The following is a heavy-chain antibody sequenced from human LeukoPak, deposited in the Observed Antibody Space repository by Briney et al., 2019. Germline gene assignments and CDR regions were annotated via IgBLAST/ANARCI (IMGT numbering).Heavy chain of an antibody. CDR3: AREDVTVGYSFDY. CDR2: IYPSGSN. CDR1: GGSISSYY. Sequence: SETLSPTCIVSGGSISSYYWSWIRQPAGKGLEWTGRIYPSGSNNYNPSLKSRVTMSVDTSKNQFSLKLSSVTAADTAAYYCAREDVTVGYSFDYWGQGTLVTVSS. V-gene: IGHV4-4*07. J-gene: IGHJ4*02. D-gene: IGHD6-13*01.